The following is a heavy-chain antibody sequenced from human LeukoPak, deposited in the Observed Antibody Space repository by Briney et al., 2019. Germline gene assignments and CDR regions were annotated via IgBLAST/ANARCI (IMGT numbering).Heavy chain of an antibody. Sequence: SVTVSCKASGGTFNSYAISWVRQAPGQGLDWMGRIIPILGIANYAQKFQGRVTITADKSTSTAYMELSSLRSEDTAVYYCARGYSSGWDSTYFDYWGQGTLVTVSS. CDR2: IIPILGIA. D-gene: IGHD6-19*01. J-gene: IGHJ4*02. CDR1: GGTFNSYA. CDR3: ARGYSSGWDSTYFDY. V-gene: IGHV1-69*04.